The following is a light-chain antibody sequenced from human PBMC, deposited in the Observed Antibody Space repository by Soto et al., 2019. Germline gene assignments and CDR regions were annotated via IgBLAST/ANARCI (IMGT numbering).Light chain of an antibody. J-gene: IGKJ5*01. CDR2: AAS. V-gene: IGKV1-39*01. CDR3: QQGYSNPIT. CDR1: QSISGY. Sequence: DIQLTQSPSSLSASIGDRVTIICRASQSISGYFNWYQQKPGKAPKPLIYAASSLQSGVPSRFSGSESGTDFTLTITSLQPEDFATYYCQQGYSNPITFGQGTRLEIK.